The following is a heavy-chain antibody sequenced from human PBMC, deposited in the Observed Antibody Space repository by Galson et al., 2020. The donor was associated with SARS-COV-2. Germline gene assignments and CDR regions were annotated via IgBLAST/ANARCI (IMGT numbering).Heavy chain of an antibody. V-gene: IGHV4-31*03. J-gene: IGHJ4*02. CDR1: GGSISSGGYY. Sequence: ETSETLSLTCTVSGGSISSGGYYWSWIRQHPGKGLEWIGYIYYSGSTYYNPSLKSRVTISVDTSKNQFSLKLSSVTAADTAVYYCARDELQQLGLVADYWGQGTLVTVSS. D-gene: IGHD6-13*01. CDR3: ARDELQQLGLVADY. CDR2: IYYSGST.